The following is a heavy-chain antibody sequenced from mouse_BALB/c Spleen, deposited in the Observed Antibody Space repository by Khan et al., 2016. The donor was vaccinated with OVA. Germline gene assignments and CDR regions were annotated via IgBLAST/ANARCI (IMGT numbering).Heavy chain of an antibody. CDR1: GYSFTGYF. V-gene: IGHV1-20*02. D-gene: IGHD1-1*01. CDR2: INPHIGET. J-gene: IGHJ2*01. CDR3: TRIYRSDFDY. Sequence: EVQLQESGPELVRPGASVKISCKASGYSFTGYFMNWVMQSHGKSLEWIGRINPHIGETFYNQRFKDKATLTVDESSSTAHIELRVLASEDSAVYYCTRIYRSDFDYWGQGTTLTVSS.